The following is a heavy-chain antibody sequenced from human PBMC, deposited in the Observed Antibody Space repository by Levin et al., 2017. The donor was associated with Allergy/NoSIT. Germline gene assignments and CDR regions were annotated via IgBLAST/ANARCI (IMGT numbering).Heavy chain of an antibody. CDR3: AILSDYVWATFDHTDPRSYFDY. D-gene: IGHD3-16*01. V-gene: IGHV3-23*01. J-gene: IGHJ4*02. Sequence: SCAASGFPFRTYVMTWVRQAPGKGLEWVSAVSGSGAVTYYADSVRGRFTISRDNSKNTVSLQMNSLRAEDTALYYCAILSDYVWATFDHTDPRSYFDYWGQGTLVTVSS. CDR2: VSGSGAVT. CDR1: GFPFRTYV.